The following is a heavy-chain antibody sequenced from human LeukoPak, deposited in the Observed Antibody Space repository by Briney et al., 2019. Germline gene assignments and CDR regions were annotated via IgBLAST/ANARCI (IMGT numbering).Heavy chain of an antibody. J-gene: IGHJ4*02. CDR1: GYTFTSYG. Sequence: ASVKVSCKASGYTFTSYGISWVRQAPGQGLEWMGWISANDGNTDYPQKLQGRVTMTTDTSTSTAYMELRSLRAEDTAVYYCARDCTGGSCYGRGDYWGQGTLVTVSS. CDR3: ARDCTGGSCYGRGDY. CDR2: ISANDGNT. V-gene: IGHV1-18*01. D-gene: IGHD2-15*01.